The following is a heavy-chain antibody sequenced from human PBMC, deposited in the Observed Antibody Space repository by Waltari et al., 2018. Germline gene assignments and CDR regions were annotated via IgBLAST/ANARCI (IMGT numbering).Heavy chain of an antibody. D-gene: IGHD2-2*01. V-gene: IGHV4-34*01. Sequence: QVQLQQWGAGLLKPSETLSLTCAVYGGSFSGYYWSWIRQPPGKGLEWIGEINHSGSTNYNPSLKSRVTISVDTSKNQFSLKLSSVTAADTAVYYCARGGSVVPAATFAFDIWGQGTMVTVSS. CDR1: GGSFSGYY. CDR3: ARGGSVVPAATFAFDI. J-gene: IGHJ3*02. CDR2: INHSGST.